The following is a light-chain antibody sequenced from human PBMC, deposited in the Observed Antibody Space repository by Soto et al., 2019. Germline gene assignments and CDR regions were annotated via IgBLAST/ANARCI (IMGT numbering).Light chain of an antibody. CDR2: EVN. J-gene: IGLJ6*01. CDR3: CSYVDSSTSYV. V-gene: IGLV2-23*02. CDR1: RSDVGSYNL. Sequence: QSVLTQPASVSGSPGQSITISCTGTRSDVGSYNLVSWFQQHPGKAPKLLIYEVNRRPSGISNRFSGSKSGSTASLTVSGLQAEDEADYYCCSYVDSSTSYVFGSGTKV.